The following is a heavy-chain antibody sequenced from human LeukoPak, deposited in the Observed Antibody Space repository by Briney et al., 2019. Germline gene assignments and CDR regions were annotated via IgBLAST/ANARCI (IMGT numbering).Heavy chain of an antibody. CDR1: GFSFSRYE. CDR2: ISGRGGNI. J-gene: IGHJ6*02. Sequence: GGSLRLSCAASGFSFSRYEMNWVRQAPGKGPEWVSYISGRGGNIYYADSVKGRFTISTDNAKNSLFLQMNSLRAEDTAVYYCERAPDPNQRYCTSSSCYYYYGMDVWGQGTTVTVSS. V-gene: IGHV3-48*03. CDR3: ERAPDPNQRYCTSSSCYYYYGMDV. D-gene: IGHD2-2*01.